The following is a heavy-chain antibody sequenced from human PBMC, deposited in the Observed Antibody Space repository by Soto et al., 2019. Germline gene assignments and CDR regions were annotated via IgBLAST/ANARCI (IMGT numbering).Heavy chain of an antibody. J-gene: IGHJ3*02. D-gene: IGHD2-15*01. CDR3: VSAIDYCSGGNCYCDSDAFDI. V-gene: IGHV1-46*01. CDR2: VNPSGEST. Sequence: QVQLVQSGAEVKKPGASVKVSCKASGDSFSSYYIHWVRQAPGQGLEWMGIVNPSGESTSYAQMFQGRDAMTWDTSTSTVYIELSRLRSEDTAVYYCVSAIDYCSGGNCYCDSDAFDIWGHGTMVTVSS. CDR1: GDSFSSYY.